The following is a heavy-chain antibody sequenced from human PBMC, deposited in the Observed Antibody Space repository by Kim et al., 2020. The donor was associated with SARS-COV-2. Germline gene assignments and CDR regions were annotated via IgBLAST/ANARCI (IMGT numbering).Heavy chain of an antibody. D-gene: IGHD3-10*01. V-gene: IGHV1-69*13. CDR1: GGTFSSYA. J-gene: IGHJ5*02. CDR3: ASLWFGVLVVGFDP. CDR2: IIPIFGTA. Sequence: SVKVSCKASGGTFSSYAISWVRQAPGQGLEWMGGIIPIFGTANYAQKFQGRVTITADESTSTAYMELSSLRSEDTAVYYCASLWFGVLVVGFDPWGQGTLVTVSS.